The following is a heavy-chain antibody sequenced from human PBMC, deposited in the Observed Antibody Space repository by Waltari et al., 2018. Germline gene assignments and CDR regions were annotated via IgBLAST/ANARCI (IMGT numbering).Heavy chain of an antibody. CDR1: GFTVRTNF. V-gene: IGHV3-53*01. J-gene: IGHJ4*02. CDR3: AKQSPSYTRGWYPLES. CDR2: IYSGGNT. D-gene: IGHD6-19*01. Sequence: EVQLVESGGNLIQPGGSLRLSCAASGFTVRTNFISWVRQAPGKGLEWVSIIYSGGNTNFAGSVKVRFTSSRDNYKNMVYLEMNSLRAEDTAVYYCAKQSPSYTRGWYPLESWGPGTLVTVSP.